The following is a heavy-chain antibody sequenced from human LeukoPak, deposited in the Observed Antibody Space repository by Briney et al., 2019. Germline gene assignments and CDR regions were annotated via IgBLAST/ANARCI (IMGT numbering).Heavy chain of an antibody. D-gene: IGHD3-10*01. CDR2: ISSSSSYI. Sequence: GGSLRLSCAASGFTFSSYSMNWVRQAPGKGLEWVSSISSSSSYIYYADSVKGRCTISRDNAKNSLYLQMNSLRAEDTAVYYCARDRLGPMEYYYYGMDVWGQGTTVTVSS. CDR3: ARDRLGPMEYYYYGMDV. CDR1: GFTFSSYS. J-gene: IGHJ6*02. V-gene: IGHV3-21*01.